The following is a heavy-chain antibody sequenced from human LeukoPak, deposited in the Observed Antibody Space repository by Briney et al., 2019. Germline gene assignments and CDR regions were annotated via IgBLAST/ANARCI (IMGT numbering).Heavy chain of an antibody. V-gene: IGHV3-53*01. J-gene: IGHJ4*02. CDR3: ARGYCSSTSCSNFDY. CDR2: IYSGGST. Sequence: GGSLRLSCAASGFTVSSNYMSWVRQAPGKGLEWVSVIYSGGSTYYADSVKGRFTISRDNSKNTLYLQKNSLRAEDTAVYYCARGYCSSTSCSNFDYWGQGTLVTVSS. D-gene: IGHD2-2*01. CDR1: GFTVSSNY.